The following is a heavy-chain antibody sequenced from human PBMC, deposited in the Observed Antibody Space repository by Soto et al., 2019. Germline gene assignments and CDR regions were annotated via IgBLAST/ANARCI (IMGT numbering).Heavy chain of an antibody. CDR3: AREDSSWYSYWFDP. CDR2: INHSGST. CDR1: GGSFSGYY. V-gene: IGHV4-34*01. Sequence: SETLSLTCAVYGGSFSGYYWSWIRQPPGKGLEWIGEINHSGSTNYNPSLKSRVTISVDTSKNQFSLKLSSVTAADTAVYYCAREDSSWYSYWFDPWGQGTLVTVSS. D-gene: IGHD6-13*01. J-gene: IGHJ5*02.